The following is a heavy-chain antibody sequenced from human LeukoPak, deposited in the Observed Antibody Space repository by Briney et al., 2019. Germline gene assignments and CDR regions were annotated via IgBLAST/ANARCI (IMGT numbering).Heavy chain of an antibody. CDR3: ARDIVVVPAAKNYYYYYMDV. CDR2: IYTSGSA. Sequence: SETLSLTCTASGGSISSYYWSWIRQPAGKGLEWIGRIYTSGSANYNPSLKSRVTMSVDTSKNQFSLKLSSVTAADTAVYYCARDIVVVPAAKNYYYYYMDVWGKGTTVTVSS. J-gene: IGHJ6*03. V-gene: IGHV4-4*07. CDR1: GGSISSYY. D-gene: IGHD2-2*01.